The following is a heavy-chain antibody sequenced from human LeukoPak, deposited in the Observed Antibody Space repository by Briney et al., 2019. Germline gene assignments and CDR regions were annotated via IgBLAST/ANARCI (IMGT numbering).Heavy chain of an antibody. J-gene: IGHJ6*03. V-gene: IGHV4-59*01. Sequence: SETLSLTCTVSGGSISSYYWSWIRQPPGKGLEWIGYIYYSGSTNYNPSLKSRVTISVDTSKNQFSLKLSSVTAADTAVYYCARGVFGSGSYWSEDNFYYYYYYMDVWGKGTTVTISS. CDR2: IYYSGST. CDR1: GGSISSYY. D-gene: IGHD3-10*01. CDR3: ARGVFGSGSYWSEDNFYYYYYYMDV.